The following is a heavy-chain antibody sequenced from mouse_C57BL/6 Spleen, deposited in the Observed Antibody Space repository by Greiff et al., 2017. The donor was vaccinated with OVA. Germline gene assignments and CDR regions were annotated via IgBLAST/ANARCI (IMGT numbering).Heavy chain of an antibody. CDR3: AREGITTVVADYYAMDY. J-gene: IGHJ4*01. CDR1: GYTFTSYW. D-gene: IGHD1-1*01. V-gene: IGHV1-69*01. Sequence: VQLQQPGAELVMPGASVKLSCKASGYTFTSYWMHWVKQRPGQGLEWIGEIDPSDSYTNYNQKFKGKSTLTVDKSSSTAYMQLSSLTSEDSAVYYCAREGITTVVADYYAMDYWGQGTSVTVSS. CDR2: IDPSDSYT.